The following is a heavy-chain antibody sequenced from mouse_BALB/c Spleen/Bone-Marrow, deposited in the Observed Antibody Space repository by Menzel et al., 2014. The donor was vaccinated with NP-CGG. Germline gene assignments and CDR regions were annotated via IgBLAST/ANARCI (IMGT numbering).Heavy chain of an antibody. CDR1: GFDFSRYW. CDR2: INPDSSTI. V-gene: IGHV4-1*02. Sequence: EVKLMESGGGLVQPGGSLKLSCAASGFDFSRYWMSWVRQAPGKGLEWIEEINPDSSTIYYTPSLKDKFIISRDNAKNTLYLQMSKVRSEDTALYYCARRGYYARDYWGQGSSVTVSS. CDR3: ARRGYYARDY. J-gene: IGHJ4*01.